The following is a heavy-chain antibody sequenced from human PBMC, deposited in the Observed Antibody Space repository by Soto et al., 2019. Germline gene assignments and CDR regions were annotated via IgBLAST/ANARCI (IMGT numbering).Heavy chain of an antibody. CDR3: AKDYYYDSSGYPWAFDI. J-gene: IGHJ3*02. CDR1: GFTFSSYG. CDR2: ISYDGSNK. Sequence: GGSLRLSCAASGFTFSSYGMHWVRQAPGKGMEGVAVISYDGSNKYYADSVKGRFTISRDNSKNTLYLQMNSLRAEDTAVYYCAKDYYYDSSGYPWAFDIWGQGTMVTVSS. V-gene: IGHV3-30*18. D-gene: IGHD3-22*01.